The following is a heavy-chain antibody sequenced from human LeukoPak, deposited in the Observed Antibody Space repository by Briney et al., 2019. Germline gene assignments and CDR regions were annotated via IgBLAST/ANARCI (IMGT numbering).Heavy chain of an antibody. D-gene: IGHD5-18*01. V-gene: IGHV3-23*01. CDR3: ANFVDTSMGGNDY. J-gene: IGHJ4*02. CDR2: ISADSYYT. Sequence: GGSLRLSCAASGFTFSSHAMSWVRQAPGKGPEWVSAISADSYYTYYADSVQGRFTIPRDNSKTTLYLQMNSLRAEDTALYYCANFVDTSMGGNDYWGQGTLVTVSS. CDR1: GFTFSSHA.